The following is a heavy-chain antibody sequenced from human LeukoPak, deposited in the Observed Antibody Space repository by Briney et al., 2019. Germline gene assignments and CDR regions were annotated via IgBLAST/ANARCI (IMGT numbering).Heavy chain of an antibody. V-gene: IGHV3-30*01. CDR2: ISYDGSNK. J-gene: IGHJ3*02. D-gene: IGHD5-12*01. CDR3: ARPHSGYDLNDAFDI. CDR1: GFTFSSYA. Sequence: GGSLRLPCAASGFTFSSYAMHWVRQAPGKGLEWVAVISYDGSNKYYADSVKGRFTISRDNSKNTLYLQMNSLRAEDTAVYYCARPHSGYDLNDAFDIWGQGTMVTVSS.